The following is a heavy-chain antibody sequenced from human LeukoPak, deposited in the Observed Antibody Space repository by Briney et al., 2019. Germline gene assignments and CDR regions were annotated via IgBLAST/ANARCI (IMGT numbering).Heavy chain of an antibody. CDR3: TTRIPDLWNYGDYADY. CDR2: IKSKTDGGTT. J-gene: IGHJ4*02. D-gene: IGHD1-7*01. Sequence: PGGSLRLSCAASGFTFSNTWMSWVRQAPGKGLEWVGRIKSKTDGGTTDYAAPVKGRFTISRDDSKNTLYLQMNSLKTEDTAVYYCTTRIPDLWNYGDYADYWGQGTLVTVSS. CDR1: GFTFSNTW. V-gene: IGHV3-15*01.